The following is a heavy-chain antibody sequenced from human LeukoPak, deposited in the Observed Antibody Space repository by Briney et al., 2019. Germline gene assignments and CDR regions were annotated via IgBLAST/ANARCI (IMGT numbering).Heavy chain of an antibody. V-gene: IGHV4-4*07. CDR3: ARAVTIFMGWFDP. Sequence: SGTLSLTCTVSGGSISSYYWSWIRQPAGKGLEWIGRMDTGGNTNFIPSLKSRLTMSADTSKNQLSLKLTSVTAADTAVYYCARAVTIFMGWFDPWGQGTLVTVSS. J-gene: IGHJ5*02. D-gene: IGHD3-3*01. CDR2: MDTGGNT. CDR1: GGSISSYY.